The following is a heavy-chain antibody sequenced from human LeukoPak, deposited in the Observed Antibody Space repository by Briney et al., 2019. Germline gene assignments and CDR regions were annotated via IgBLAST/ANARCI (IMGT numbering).Heavy chain of an antibody. CDR2: IYTSGST. CDR3: AREWAVAGSAFDI. CDR1: GGSISNSY. V-gene: IGHV4-4*07. D-gene: IGHD6-19*01. Sequence: SETLSLTCTVSGGSISNSYWSWIRQPAGKGLEWIGRIYTSGSTNYNPSLKSRVTMSVDTSKNQFSLKLNSVTAADTAVYYCAREWAVAGSAFDIWGQGTMVTVSS. J-gene: IGHJ3*02.